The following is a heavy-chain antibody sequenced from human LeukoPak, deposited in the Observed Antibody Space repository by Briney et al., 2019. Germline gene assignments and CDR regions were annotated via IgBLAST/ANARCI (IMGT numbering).Heavy chain of an antibody. CDR1: GYTFTSYG. CDR3: ARDAVVAATRDEYFQH. V-gene: IGHV1-18*01. CDR2: ISAYNGNT. D-gene: IGHD2-15*01. J-gene: IGHJ1*01. Sequence: ASVKVSCKASGYTFTSYGISWVRQAPGQGLEWMGWISAYNGNTNYAQKLQGRVTMTTDTSTSTAYMELRSLRSDDTAVYYWARDAVVAATRDEYFQHWGQGTLVTVSS.